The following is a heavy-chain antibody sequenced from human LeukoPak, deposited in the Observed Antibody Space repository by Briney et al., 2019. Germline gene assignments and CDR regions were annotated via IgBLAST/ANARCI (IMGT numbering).Heavy chain of an antibody. Sequence: SETLSLTCTVPGGSISSSSYYWGWIRQPPGKGLEWIGSIYYSGSTYYNPSLKSRVTRSVDTPKNQFSLKLSSVTAADTAVYYCARLNDRRGDYWGQGTLVTVSS. D-gene: IGHD3-22*01. CDR3: ARLNDRRGDY. CDR2: IYYSGST. CDR1: GGSISSSSYY. J-gene: IGHJ4*02. V-gene: IGHV4-39*01.